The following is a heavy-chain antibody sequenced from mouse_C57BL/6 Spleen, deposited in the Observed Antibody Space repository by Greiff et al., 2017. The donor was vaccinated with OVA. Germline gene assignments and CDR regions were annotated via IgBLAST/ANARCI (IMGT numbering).Heavy chain of an antibody. CDR1: GYTFTSYG. CDR2: IYPRSGNT. D-gene: IGHD1-1*01. Sequence: QVHVKQSGAELARPGASVKLSCKASGYTFTSYGISWVKQRTGQGLEWIGEIYPRSGNTYYNEKFKGKATLTADKSSSTAYMELRSLTSEDSAVYFCARSYGSSPGYFDYWGQGTTLTVSS. CDR3: ARSYGSSPGYFDY. J-gene: IGHJ2*01. V-gene: IGHV1-81*01.